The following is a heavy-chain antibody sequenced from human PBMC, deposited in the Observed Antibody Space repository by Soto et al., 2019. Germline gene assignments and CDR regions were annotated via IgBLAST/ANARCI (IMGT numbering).Heavy chain of an antibody. D-gene: IGHD3-9*01. CDR1: GYIFTNSY. V-gene: IGHV1-46*01. CDR3: ARETDILTGFVIDY. Sequence: QVQLVQSGAEVQKPGASVRVSCKASGYIFTNSYLHWVRQAPGQGLEWMGIINPSAGRTKYAQNFQGRVTMTADTSTSTVYMELSSLRSEDTAVYYCARETDILTGFVIDYWGQGTLVIVSS. CDR2: INPSAGRT. J-gene: IGHJ4*02.